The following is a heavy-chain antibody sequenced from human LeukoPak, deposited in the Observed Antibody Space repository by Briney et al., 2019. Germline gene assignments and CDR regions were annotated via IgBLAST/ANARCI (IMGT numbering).Heavy chain of an antibody. J-gene: IGHJ4*02. V-gene: IGHV4-39*01. CDR3: ASLNLAVALDY. CDR2: IYYSGST. CDR1: GGSISSSSYY. Sequence: SETLSLTCTVSGGSISSSSYYWGWIRPPPGEGLEWIGSIYYSGSTYYNPSLKSRVTISVDTSKNQFSLKLSSVTAADTAVYYCASLNLAVALDYWGQGTLVTVSS. D-gene: IGHD6-19*01.